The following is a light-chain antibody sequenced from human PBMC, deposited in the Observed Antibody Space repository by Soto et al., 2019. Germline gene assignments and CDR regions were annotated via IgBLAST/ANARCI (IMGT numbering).Light chain of an antibody. CDR1: QSVSSNF. CDR2: GAT. Sequence: EIVLTQSPGTLSSSPGERATLSCSASQSVSSNFLAWYQQTPGQAPRLLIYGATSRATGIPDRFSGSGSGTDFTLTISRLEPEDSAVYYCQQYANSPRTFGQGTKLEI. CDR3: QQYANSPRT. J-gene: IGKJ2*01. V-gene: IGKV3-20*01.